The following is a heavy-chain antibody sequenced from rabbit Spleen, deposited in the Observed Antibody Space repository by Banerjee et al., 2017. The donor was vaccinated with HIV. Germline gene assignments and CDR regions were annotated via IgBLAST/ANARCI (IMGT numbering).Heavy chain of an antibody. D-gene: IGHD5-1*01. CDR3: ARAIFGDGTYWGL. J-gene: IGHJ3*01. CDR1: GVSFSNSYY. V-gene: IGHV1S45*01. CDR2: IYNGDGST. Sequence: QEQLVESGGGLVQPEGSLTLTCKASGVSFSNSYYMCWVRQAPGKRPEWIACIYNGDGSTYYTNWVNGRFTLSKTSSTTVTLQMTSLTAADTATYFCARAIFGDGTYWGLWGQGTLVTVS.